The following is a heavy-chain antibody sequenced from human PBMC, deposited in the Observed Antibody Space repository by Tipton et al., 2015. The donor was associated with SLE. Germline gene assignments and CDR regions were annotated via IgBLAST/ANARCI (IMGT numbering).Heavy chain of an antibody. D-gene: IGHD2-2*01. CDR2: IYTSGST. J-gene: IGHJ2*01. Sequence: TLSLTCTVSGGSISSYYWSWIRQPPGKGLEWIGRIYTSGSTNYNPSLKSRVTMSVDTSKNQFSLKLSSVTAADTAVYYCARFGGIVVEDWSFDLWGRGTLVTVSS. CDR1: GGSISSYY. V-gene: IGHV4-4*07. CDR3: ARFGGIVVEDWSFDL.